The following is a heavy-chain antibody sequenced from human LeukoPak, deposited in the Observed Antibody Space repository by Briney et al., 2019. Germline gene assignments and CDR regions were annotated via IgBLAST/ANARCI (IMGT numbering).Heavy chain of an antibody. CDR2: ISRSGYTI. V-gene: IGHV3-48*03. D-gene: IGHD3-10*01. CDR1: TFVLSNYD. CDR3: AREGSSYAPSGPFFFDF. Sequence: GGSLRLSCSASTFVLSNYDMNWVRQAPGKALEWVSYISRSGYTIHYADSVKGRFTISRDNAEDSLFLQMNSLRAEDTAVYYCAREGSSYAPSGPFFFDFWGQGTLVTVSS. J-gene: IGHJ4*02.